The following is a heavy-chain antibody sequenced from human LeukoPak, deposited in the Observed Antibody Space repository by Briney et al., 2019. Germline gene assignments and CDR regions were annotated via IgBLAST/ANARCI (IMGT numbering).Heavy chain of an antibody. CDR1: GYTFPCYD. CDR2: MNPDSGNT. V-gene: IGHV1-8*01. J-gene: IGHJ5*02. CDR3: LLLIAVACIDP. D-gene: IGHD6-19*01. Sequence: GGSVQVSCKASGYTFPCYDINWVRQATGQGLEWMGWMNPDSGNTGYAQKFQGRVTMTRKNSISTAYKELSSLRSEDTAVYYCLLLIAVACIDPWGQGTLVTVSS.